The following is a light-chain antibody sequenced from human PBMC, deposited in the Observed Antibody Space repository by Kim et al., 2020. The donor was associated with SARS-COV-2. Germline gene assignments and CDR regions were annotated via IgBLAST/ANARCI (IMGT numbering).Light chain of an antibody. J-gene: IGKJ2*01. CDR3: QQYGSSPRT. V-gene: IGKV3-20*01. CDR1: QSVSSNY. Sequence: SPGERATLSCRASQSVSSNYVAWYQQRPGQAPRLLIYGASTRATGISDRFSATGSVTDFTLTISTLEPEDFAMYYCQQYGSSPRTFGQGTKLEI. CDR2: GAS.